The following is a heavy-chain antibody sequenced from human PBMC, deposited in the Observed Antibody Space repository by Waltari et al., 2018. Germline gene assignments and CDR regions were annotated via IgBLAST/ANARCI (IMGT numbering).Heavy chain of an antibody. Sequence: EVQLVESGGGLVQPGGSLRLSCAASGFTFSSYSRNWVRQVPGKGLEWVSYISNDYNSIYYADSVKGRFTISRDNAKNSLYLQMNSLRPEDTAVYYCAKDQGTVGYYMDVWGKGTTVTVSS. CDR2: ISNDYNSI. V-gene: IGHV3-48*04. CDR3: AKDQGTVGYYMDV. D-gene: IGHD1-26*01. CDR1: GFTFSSYS. J-gene: IGHJ6*03.